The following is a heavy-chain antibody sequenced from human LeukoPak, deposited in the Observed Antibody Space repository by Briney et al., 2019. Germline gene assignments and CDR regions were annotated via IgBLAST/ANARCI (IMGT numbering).Heavy chain of an antibody. CDR3: AGWRGTMIARTHGQCFDI. CDR1: GGSFSGYY. D-gene: IGHD3-22*01. CDR2: INHSGST. J-gene: IGHJ3*02. Sequence: SETLSLTCAVYGGSFSGYYWSWIRQPPGKGLEWIGEINHSGSTNYNPSLKSRVTISVDTSKNQFSLKLGSVTAADTTGHYFAGWRGTMIARTHGQCFDIWGQGTMVTVSS. V-gene: IGHV4-34*01.